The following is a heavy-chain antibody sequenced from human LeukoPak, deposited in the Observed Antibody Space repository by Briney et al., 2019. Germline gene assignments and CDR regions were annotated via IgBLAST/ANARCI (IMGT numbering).Heavy chain of an antibody. CDR3: ARQIGDIAVAGTVGAFDI. D-gene: IGHD6-19*01. J-gene: IGHJ3*02. CDR2: IYPGDSDT. CDR1: GYSFTSYW. Sequence: GESLKISCKGSGYSFTSYWFGWVRQMPGKGLEWMGIIYPGDSDTRYSPSFQGQVTISADKSISTAYLQWSSLKASDTAMYYCARQIGDIAVAGTVGAFDIWGQGTMVTVSS. V-gene: IGHV5-51*01.